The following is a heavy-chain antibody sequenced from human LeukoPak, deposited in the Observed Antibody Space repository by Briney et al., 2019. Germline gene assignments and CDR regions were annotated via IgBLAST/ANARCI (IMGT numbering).Heavy chain of an antibody. Sequence: PSETLSLTCAVYGGSFSGYYWSWIRQPPGKGLEWIGEINHSGSTNYNPSLKSRVTISVDTSKNQFSLKLSSVTAADTAVYYCARECSGGSCLDYWGQGTLVRVSS. J-gene: IGHJ4*02. CDR3: ARECSGGSCLDY. D-gene: IGHD2-15*01. CDR2: INHSGST. CDR1: GGSFSGYY. V-gene: IGHV4-34*01.